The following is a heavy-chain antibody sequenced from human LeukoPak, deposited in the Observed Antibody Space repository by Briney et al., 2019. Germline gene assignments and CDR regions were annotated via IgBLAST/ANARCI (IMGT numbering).Heavy chain of an antibody. D-gene: IGHD2-15*01. Sequence: GRSLRLSCAASGFTFSSYAMHWVRQAPGKGLEWVAVISYDGSNKYYADSVKGRFTISRDNSKNTLYLQMNSLRAEDTAVYYCARDLCRGGSCYTGIDYWGQGTLVTVSS. J-gene: IGHJ4*02. CDR1: GFTFSSYA. CDR3: ARDLCRGGSCYTGIDY. V-gene: IGHV3-30-3*01. CDR2: ISYDGSNK.